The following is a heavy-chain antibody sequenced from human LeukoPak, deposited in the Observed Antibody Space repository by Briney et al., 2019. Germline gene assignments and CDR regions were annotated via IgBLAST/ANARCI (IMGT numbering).Heavy chain of an antibody. J-gene: IGHJ5*02. CDR3: ARDGPFDYYDSSGYLDP. CDR2: IIPIFGIA. D-gene: IGHD3-22*01. CDR1: GGTFNSYA. Sequence: SVKVSFKASGGTFNSYAISWVRQAPGQGLEWMGGIIPIFGIANYAQKFQGRVTITADKSTSPAYMELSSLRSEDTAVYYCARDGPFDYYDSSGYLDPWGQGTLVTVSS. V-gene: IGHV1-69*17.